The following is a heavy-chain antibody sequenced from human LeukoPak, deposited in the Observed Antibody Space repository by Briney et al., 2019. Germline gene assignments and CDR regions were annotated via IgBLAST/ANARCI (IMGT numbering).Heavy chain of an antibody. CDR3: ARHDNIVLGPTVIADGMGV. CDR1: GDSILTRTYY. V-gene: IGHV4-39*01. J-gene: IGHJ6*02. Sequence: SETLSLTCTVSGDSILTRTYYWGWIRQPPGKGLEWIGSIYYSGTTHYNPSLKSRVTISLGTSKNQFSLSLRSVTAADTAVYYCARHDNIVLGPTVIADGMGVWGQGTTVTVSS. CDR2: IYYSGTT. D-gene: IGHD2-2*01.